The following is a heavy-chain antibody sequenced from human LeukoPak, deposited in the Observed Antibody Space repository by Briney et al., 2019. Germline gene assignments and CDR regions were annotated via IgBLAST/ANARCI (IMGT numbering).Heavy chain of an antibody. CDR3: AKGVYDSSGYYDG. J-gene: IGHJ4*02. D-gene: IGHD3-22*01. V-gene: IGHV3-33*03. CDR2: IWYDGSNK. Sequence: PGGSLRLSCAASGFTFSSYGMHWVRQAPGKGLEWVAVIWYDGSNKYYADSVKGRFTISRDNAKNTLYLQMNSLRAEDTAVYYCAKGVYDSSGYYDGWGQGTLVTVSS. CDR1: GFTFSSYG.